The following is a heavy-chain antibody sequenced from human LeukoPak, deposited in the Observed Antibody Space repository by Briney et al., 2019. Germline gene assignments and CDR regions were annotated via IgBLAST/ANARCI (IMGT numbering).Heavy chain of an antibody. V-gene: IGHV3-30*01. D-gene: IGHD1-26*01. CDR1: GFTFSSYA. CDR2: ISYDGSNK. Sequence: GRSLRLSCAASGFTFSSYAMHWVRQAPGKGLEWVAVISYDGSNKYYADSVKGRFTISRDNSKNTLYLQMNSLRAEDTAVYYCARDKVVGATGGYYGMDVWGQGTTVPVSS. CDR3: ARDKVVGATGGYYGMDV. J-gene: IGHJ6*02.